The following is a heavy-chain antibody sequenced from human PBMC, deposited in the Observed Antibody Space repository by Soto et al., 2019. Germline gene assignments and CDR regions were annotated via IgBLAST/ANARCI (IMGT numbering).Heavy chain of an antibody. D-gene: IGHD1-1*01. CDR2: ISPIFGTA. V-gene: IGHV1-69*12. Sequence: QVQRVQSGAEVKKPGSSVTVSCKASGGTFSSYTISWVRQAPGQGLEWMGGISPIFGTANYAQKFQGRVTITADESTSTAYMELSSRRSEDTAVYYCAIVNHRCLQLWYFDLWVRGTLVTVSS. J-gene: IGHJ2*01. CDR1: GGTFSSYT. CDR3: AIVNHRCLQLWYFDL.